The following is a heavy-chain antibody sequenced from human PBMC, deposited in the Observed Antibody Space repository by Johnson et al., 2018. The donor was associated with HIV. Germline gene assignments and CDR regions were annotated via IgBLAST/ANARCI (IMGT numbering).Heavy chain of an antibody. V-gene: IGHV3-30-3*01. D-gene: IGHD1-26*01. J-gene: IGHJ3*02. CDR3: ARDKVDDAFDI. Sequence: QVQLVESGGGVVQPGRSLRLFCAASGFTFNSYAMHWVRQAPGKGLEWVAVISYDGSNKYYADSVKGRFTISRDNSKNTLYLQMNILRAEDTAVYYCARDKVDDAFDIWGQGTMVTVSS. CDR1: GFTFNSYA. CDR2: ISYDGSNK.